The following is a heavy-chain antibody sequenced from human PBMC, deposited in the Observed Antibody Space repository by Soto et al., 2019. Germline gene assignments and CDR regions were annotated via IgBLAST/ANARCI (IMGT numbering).Heavy chain of an antibody. CDR2: INPSGGST. V-gene: IGHV1-46*03. CDR1: GYTLTNFY. CDR3: ARKGPSLRCLDY. J-gene: IGHJ4*02. D-gene: IGHD4-17*01. Sequence: ASVKVSCKASGYTLTNFYIHWVRQAPGQGLEWMGIINPSGGSTSYAQKFQGRVTMTRDTSTSTVYMELSSLRSEDTAVYYCARKGPSLRCLDYWGQGTLVTVSS.